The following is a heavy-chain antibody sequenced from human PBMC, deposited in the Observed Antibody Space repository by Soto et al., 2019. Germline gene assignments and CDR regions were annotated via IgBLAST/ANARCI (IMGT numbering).Heavy chain of an antibody. V-gene: IGHV4-59*01. CDR1: VGSISSYY. CDR3: AGRALTPPIAAAGTVDFDY. Sequence: SETLSLTCTVSVGSISSYYWSWIRQPPGKGLEWIGYIYYSGSTNYNPSLKSRVTISVDTSKNQFSLKLSSVTAADTAVYYCAGRALTPPIAAAGTVDFDYWGQGTLVTVSS. J-gene: IGHJ4*02. D-gene: IGHD6-13*01. CDR2: IYYSGST.